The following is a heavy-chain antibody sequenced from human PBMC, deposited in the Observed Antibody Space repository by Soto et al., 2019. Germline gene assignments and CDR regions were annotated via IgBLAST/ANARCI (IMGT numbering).Heavy chain of an antibody. CDR1: GFTFSDYY. CDR2: ISSSGSTI. Sequence: QVQLVESGGGLVKPGGSLRLSCAASGFTFSDYYMSWIRQAPGKGLEWVSYISSSGSTIYYADSVKGRFTTSRDNAKNPRYLQMNSLRAEDTAVYYCARKPYSSSWSDYGGKGTLVTVSS. J-gene: IGHJ4*02. D-gene: IGHD6-13*01. V-gene: IGHV3-11*01. CDR3: ARKPYSSSWSDY.